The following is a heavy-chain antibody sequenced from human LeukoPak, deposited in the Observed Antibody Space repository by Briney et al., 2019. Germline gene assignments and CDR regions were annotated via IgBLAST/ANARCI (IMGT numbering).Heavy chain of an antibody. CDR1: GFTVSRNY. CDR3: ARDLEGYFDY. J-gene: IGHJ4*02. Sequence: GGSLRLSCAASGFTVSRNYMSWVRQAPGKGLEWVLVIYADGTTYYADSVKGRFTISRDNSKNTLYLQMNSLSAEDTAVYYCARDLEGYFDYWGQGTLVTVSS. V-gene: IGHV3-53*01. CDR2: IYADGTT. D-gene: IGHD1-1*01.